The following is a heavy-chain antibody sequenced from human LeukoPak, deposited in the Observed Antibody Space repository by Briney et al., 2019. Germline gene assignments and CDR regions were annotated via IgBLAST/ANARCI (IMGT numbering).Heavy chain of an antibody. CDR1: GGSISSSSYY. V-gene: IGHV4-39*07. J-gene: IGHJ1*01. CDR2: IYYSGST. Sequence: SETLSLTCTVSGGSISSSSYYWGWIRQPPGKGLEWIGYIYYSGSTYYNPSLRSRVSISVDTSKNQFSLNLNSVTAADTAVYYCARALSGTYGLFQHWGQGTLVTVSS. CDR3: ARALSGTYGLFQH. D-gene: IGHD1-26*01.